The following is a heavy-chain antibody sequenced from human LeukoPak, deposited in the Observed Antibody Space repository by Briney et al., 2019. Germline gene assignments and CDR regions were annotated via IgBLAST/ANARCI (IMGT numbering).Heavy chain of an antibody. D-gene: IGHD3-10*01. J-gene: IGHJ5*02. CDR2: INPNSGGT. Sequence: ASVKVSCKASGYTFTCYYMHWVRQAPGQGLEWMGWINPNSGGTNYAQKFQGRVTMTRDTSISTAYMELSRLRSDDTAVYYCARASGARSTWFDPWGQGTLVTVSS. CDR3: ARASGARSTWFDP. V-gene: IGHV1-2*02. CDR1: GYTFTCYY.